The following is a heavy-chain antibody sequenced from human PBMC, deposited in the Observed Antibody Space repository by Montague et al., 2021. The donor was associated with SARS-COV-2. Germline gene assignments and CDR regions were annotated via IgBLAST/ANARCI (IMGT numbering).Heavy chain of an antibody. CDR2: ISHGGAT. J-gene: IGHJ4*02. V-gene: IGHV4-34*01. Sequence: SETLSLTCGVSGGPLSGYFWSWIRQTPGKGLEWIGEISHGGATKXNPTLKSRATVSVDTSRNQFSLKLTSVTAADTAVYYCARGRDGYYHRSALFDYWGQGTLVTVSS. CDR1: GGPLSGYF. CDR3: ARGRDGYYHRSALFDY. D-gene: IGHD3-22*01.